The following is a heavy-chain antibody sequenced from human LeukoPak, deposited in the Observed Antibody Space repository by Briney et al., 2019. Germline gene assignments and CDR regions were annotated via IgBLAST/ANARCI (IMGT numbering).Heavy chain of an antibody. CDR1: GFTFSNYA. D-gene: IGHD1-26*01. Sequence: GGSLRLSCAASGFTFSNYATSWVRHAPGKGLEWVSAISGTGTTTFYADSVKGRFTISRDNSKNTLHMQMNRLRAEDTAVYYGAKNGSGPEDYYYYMDVWGKGTTVTVSS. J-gene: IGHJ6*03. CDR3: AKNGSGPEDYYYYMDV. CDR2: ISGTGTTT. V-gene: IGHV3-23*01.